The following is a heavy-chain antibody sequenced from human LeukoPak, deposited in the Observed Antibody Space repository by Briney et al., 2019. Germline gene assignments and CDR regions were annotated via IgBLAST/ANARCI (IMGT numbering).Heavy chain of an antibody. CDR3: AEGSGSGWYGWFAP. D-gene: IGHD6-19*01. CDR1: GFTFSSYA. Sequence: GGSLRLSCAASGFTFSSYAMSWVRQAPGKGLEWVSSIDASGGSTYYADSVKGRFTIFRDNSKNTFYLQMNSLRADDTAVYYCAEGSGSGWYGWFAPWGQGTLVTVSS. V-gene: IGHV3-23*01. J-gene: IGHJ5*02. CDR2: IDASGGST.